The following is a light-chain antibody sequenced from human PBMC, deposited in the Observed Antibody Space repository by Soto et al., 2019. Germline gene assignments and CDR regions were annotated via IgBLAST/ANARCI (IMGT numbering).Light chain of an antibody. CDR2: DVS. Sequence: QSALTQPASVSGSPGQSITISCTGTNSDVGSYEFVTWYQQHPGKAPKLMIYDVSSRPSGVSNRFSGSKSGNSASLTISGLQAEDEADYYCSSYTSDSVVVFGGGTKLTVL. CDR3: SSYTSDSVVV. J-gene: IGLJ2*01. V-gene: IGLV2-14*03. CDR1: NSDVGSYEF.